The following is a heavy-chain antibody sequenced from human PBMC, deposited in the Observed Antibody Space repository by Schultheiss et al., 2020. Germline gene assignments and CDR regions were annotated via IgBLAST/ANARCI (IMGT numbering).Heavy chain of an antibody. V-gene: IGHV4-61*08. J-gene: IGHJ5*02. CDR3: ARALTGWFDP. CDR1: GGSISSGGYY. D-gene: IGHD3-9*01. Sequence: SATLSLTCTVSGGSISSGGYYWSWIRQPPGKGLEWIGSIYYSGSTNYNPSLKSRVTISVDTSKNQFSLKLSSVTAADTAVYYCARALTGWFDPWGQGTLVTVSS. CDR2: IYYSGST.